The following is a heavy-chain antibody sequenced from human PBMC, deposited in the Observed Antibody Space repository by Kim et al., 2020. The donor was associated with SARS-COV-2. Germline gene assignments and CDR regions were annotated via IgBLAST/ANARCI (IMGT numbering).Heavy chain of an antibody. V-gene: IGHV3-20*01. CDR3: ARDTGPEQYSSSWFGNWFDP. D-gene: IGHD6-13*01. Sequence: GGSLRLSCAASGFTFDDYGMSWVRQAPGKGLEWVSGINWNGGSTGYADSVKGRFTISRDNAKNSLYLQMNSLRAEDTALYHCARDTGPEQYSSSWFGNWFDPWGQGTLVTVSS. CDR1: GFTFDDYG. CDR2: INWNGGST. J-gene: IGHJ5*02.